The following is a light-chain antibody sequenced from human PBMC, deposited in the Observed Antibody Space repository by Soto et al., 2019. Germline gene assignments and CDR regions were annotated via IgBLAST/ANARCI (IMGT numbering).Light chain of an antibody. CDR1: SSDVGEYDY. J-gene: IGLJ1*01. Sequence: APTQPRSVSGSPGQSVTISCTGTSSDVGEYDYVSWYQQHPGKAPKLMIFDVSERPSGVPDRFSGSKTGNAASLTISGLQAEDEADYYCCSYAGSPYVFGTGTKLTVL. CDR2: DVS. V-gene: IGLV2-11*01. CDR3: CSYAGSPYV.